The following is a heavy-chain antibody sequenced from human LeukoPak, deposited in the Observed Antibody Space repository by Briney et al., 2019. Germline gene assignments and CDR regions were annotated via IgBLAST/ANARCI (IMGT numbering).Heavy chain of an antibody. D-gene: IGHD3-10*01. CDR1: GGSISSYY. CDR3: AKEGAESFPDAFDI. Sequence: SETLSLTCTVSGGSISSYYWSWLRQPPGKGLERIGYISYSGSTKNNPSLKSRVTISVDTSKNQFSLKLTSVTAADTAVYYCAKEGAESFPDAFDIWGQGTMITVSS. CDR2: ISYSGST. V-gene: IGHV4-59*01. J-gene: IGHJ3*02.